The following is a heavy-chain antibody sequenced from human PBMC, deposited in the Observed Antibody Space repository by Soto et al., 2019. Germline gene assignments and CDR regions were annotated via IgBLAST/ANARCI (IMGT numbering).Heavy chain of an antibody. J-gene: IGHJ6*03. D-gene: IGHD3-10*01. CDR3: TTDSSYYEGSGTDIPPGAGYYMDV. V-gene: IGHV3-15*01. Sequence: EVQLVESGGGLVKPGGSLRLSCAASGFTFSNAWMSWFRQAPGKGLEWVGRIKSKTDGGTTDYAAPVQVRFTISRDDLKNTLYLQINSLKTEDTAVYYCTTDSSYYEGSGTDIPPGAGYYMDVWGKGTTVTVSS. CDR2: IKSKTDGGTT. CDR1: GFTFSNAW.